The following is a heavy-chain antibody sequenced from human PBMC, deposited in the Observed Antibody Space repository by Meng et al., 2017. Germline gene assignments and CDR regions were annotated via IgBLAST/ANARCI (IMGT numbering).Heavy chain of an antibody. D-gene: IGHD3-22*01. Sequence: GESLKISCAASGFTFSSYGMHWVRQAPGKGLEWVAVIWYDGSNKYYADSVKGRFTISRDNSKNTLYLQMNSLRAEDTAVYYCARARIELGIVDVWGQGTMVTVSS. CDR1: GFTFSSYG. CDR3: ARARIELGIVDV. V-gene: IGHV3-33*01. CDR2: IWYDGSNK. J-gene: IGHJ6*02.